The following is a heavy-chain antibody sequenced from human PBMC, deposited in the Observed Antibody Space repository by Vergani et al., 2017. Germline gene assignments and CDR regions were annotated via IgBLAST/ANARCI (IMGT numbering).Heavy chain of an antibody. CDR2: ISSSSSTI. D-gene: IGHD3-10*01. CDR1: GVTFSSYS. J-gene: IGHJ6*02. Sequence: EVQLVESGGGLVQPGGSLRLSCAASGVTFSSYSMNWVRQAPGKGLEWVSYISSSSSTIYYADSVKGRFTISRDNAKNSLYLQMNSLRAEDTAVYYCARDRYSAYYGSGSYYRYYYGMDVWGQGTTVTVSS. CDR3: ARDRYSAYYGSGSYYRYYYGMDV. V-gene: IGHV3-48*01.